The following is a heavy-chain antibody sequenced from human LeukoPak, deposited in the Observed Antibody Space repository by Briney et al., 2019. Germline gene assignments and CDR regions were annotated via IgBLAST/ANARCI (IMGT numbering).Heavy chain of an antibody. CDR2: ITGSGSGA. Sequence: GGSLRLSCTASGFTFSSHAMTWVRQTAGVGLQWVSSITGSGSGAYYADSVKGRVTISRDNSKNTLFLQMDSLRPEDQAMYYRAKVRGDHVHLQHDFDYWGQGTLVTVSS. CDR1: GFTFSSHA. D-gene: IGHD2-21*02. CDR3: AKVRGDHVHLQHDFDY. J-gene: IGHJ4*02. V-gene: IGHV3-23*01.